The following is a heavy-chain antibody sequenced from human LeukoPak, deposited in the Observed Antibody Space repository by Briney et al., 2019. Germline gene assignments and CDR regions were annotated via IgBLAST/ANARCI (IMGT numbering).Heavy chain of an antibody. Sequence: GGSLRLSCAASGFTFSSYSMTWVRQAPGKGLEWVSSISSSSSYIYYADSVKGRFTISRDNAKTSLYLQMNSLRAEDTALYYCAKDQSRWLAVDNWFDPWGQGTLVTVSS. V-gene: IGHV3-21*04. D-gene: IGHD4-23*01. CDR3: AKDQSRWLAVDNWFDP. J-gene: IGHJ5*02. CDR1: GFTFSSYS. CDR2: ISSSSSYI.